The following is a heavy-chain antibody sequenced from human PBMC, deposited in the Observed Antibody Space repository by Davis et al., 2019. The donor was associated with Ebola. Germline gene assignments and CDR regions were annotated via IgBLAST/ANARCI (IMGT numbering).Heavy chain of an antibody. CDR1: GFTFSSYA. Sequence: GESLKTPCAAPGFTFSSYAMHWVRQAPGKGLEWVAVISYDGSNKYYADSVKGRFTISRDNSKNTLYLQMSSLRAEDTAVYYCARDLPGGDWYFDLWGRGTLVTVSS. CDR2: ISYDGSNK. CDR3: ARDLPGGDWYFDL. D-gene: IGHD1-14*01. V-gene: IGHV3-30*04. J-gene: IGHJ2*01.